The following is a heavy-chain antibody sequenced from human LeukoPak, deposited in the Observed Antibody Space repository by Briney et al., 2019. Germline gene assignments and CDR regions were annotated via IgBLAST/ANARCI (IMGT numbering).Heavy chain of an antibody. Sequence: ASVKVSCKASGCNFINFGITWVRQAPGQGLEWMGWINSNNGKTEYIQTLQGRVTMTTDTATSTVYMELRSLRSDDTAVYFCARKGSPVAGKRNWFDPWGQGSLVIVSS. V-gene: IGHV1-18*01. J-gene: IGHJ5*02. D-gene: IGHD6-19*01. CDR2: INSNNGKT. CDR1: GCNFINFG. CDR3: ARKGSPVAGKRNWFDP.